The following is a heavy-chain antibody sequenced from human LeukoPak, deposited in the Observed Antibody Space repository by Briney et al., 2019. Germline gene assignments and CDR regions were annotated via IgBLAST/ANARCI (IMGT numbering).Heavy chain of an antibody. J-gene: IGHJ4*02. D-gene: IGHD3-10*01. Sequence: PGGSLRLSCAASGFTFSSYAMHWVRQAPGKGLEWVAVISYDGSNKYYADSVKGRFTISRDNSKNTLYLQMNSLRAEDTAVYYCARDPSPITMVRRVNFDYWGQGTLVTVSS. CDR3: ARDPSPITMVRRVNFDY. CDR1: GFTFSSYA. CDR2: ISYDGSNK. V-gene: IGHV3-30-3*01.